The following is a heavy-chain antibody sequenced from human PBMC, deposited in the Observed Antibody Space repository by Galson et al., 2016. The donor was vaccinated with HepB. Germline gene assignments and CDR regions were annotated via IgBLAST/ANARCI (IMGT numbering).Heavy chain of an antibody. CDR3: ARQYGRVFEY. Sequence: CAISGDSVSNNNAAWHWIRQSPSRGLEWLGKTYYRSKWFNDYAGSVTSRISINPDTSQNQFSLQLNSVTPEDTAEYYCARQYGRVFEYWGQGTLVTVSS. J-gene: IGHJ4*02. D-gene: IGHD2/OR15-2a*01. CDR2: TYYRSKWFN. V-gene: IGHV6-1*01. CDR1: GDSVSNNNAA.